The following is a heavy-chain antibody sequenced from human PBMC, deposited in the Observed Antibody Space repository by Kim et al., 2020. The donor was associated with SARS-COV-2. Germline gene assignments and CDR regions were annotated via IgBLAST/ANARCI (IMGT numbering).Heavy chain of an antibody. D-gene: IGHD3-10*01. CDR3: ARERAGWFDP. J-gene: IGHJ5*02. V-gene: IGHV4-31*02. Sequence: TYYNPPRKSRVTISVDTSKNQFSLKRSSVTAADTAVYYCARERAGWFDPWGQGTLVTVSS. CDR2: T.